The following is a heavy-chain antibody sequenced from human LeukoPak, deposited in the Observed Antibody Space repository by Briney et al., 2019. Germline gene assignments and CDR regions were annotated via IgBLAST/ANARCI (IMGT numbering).Heavy chain of an antibody. CDR1: GGSISSSSYY. D-gene: IGHD2-2*01. Sequence: PSETLSLTCTVSGGSISSSSYYWGWIRQPPGKGLEWIGSIYYSGSTYYNPSLKSRVTISVDTSKNQFSLKLGSVTAADTAVYYCARHGSIATGAITHWGQGTLVTVSS. CDR2: IYYSGST. CDR3: ARHGSIATGAITH. J-gene: IGHJ4*02. V-gene: IGHV4-39*01.